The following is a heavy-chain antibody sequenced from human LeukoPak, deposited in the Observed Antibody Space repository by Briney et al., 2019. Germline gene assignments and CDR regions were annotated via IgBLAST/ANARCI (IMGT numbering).Heavy chain of an antibody. CDR3: ARETIAVADYYRMDV. V-gene: IGHV3-7*01. CDR2: IKQDGSEK. J-gene: IGHJ6*02. D-gene: IGHD6-19*01. CDR1: GFTLSSYA. Sequence: PGGSLRLSCAASGFTLSSYAMSWVRQAPGKGLEWVANIKQDGSEKYYVDSVKGRFTISRDNAKNSLYLQMSSLRAEDTAVYYCARETIAVADYYRMDVWGQGTTVTVSS.